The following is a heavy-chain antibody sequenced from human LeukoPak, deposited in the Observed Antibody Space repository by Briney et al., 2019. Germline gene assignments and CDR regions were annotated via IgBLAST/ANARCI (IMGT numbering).Heavy chain of an antibody. J-gene: IGHJ4*02. CDR3: AKNRDSSDYPRDFDY. CDR2: IRHDGSYQ. CDR1: RFTFSSYG. D-gene: IGHD6-19*01. V-gene: IGHV3-30*02. Sequence: GGSLRLSCAASRFTFSSYGMHWVRQTPGKGPEWVSFIRHDGSYQQYADSVKGRFTVSRDNSKDTVYLQMNSLRTEDTAVYYCAKNRDSSDYPRDFDYWGQGTLVTVSS.